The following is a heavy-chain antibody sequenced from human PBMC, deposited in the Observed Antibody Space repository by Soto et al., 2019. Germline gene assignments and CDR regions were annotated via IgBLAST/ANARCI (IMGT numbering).Heavy chain of an antibody. CDR2: IYYSGST. Sequence: SETLSLTCTVSGGSISSYYWSWIRQPPGKGLEWIGYIYYSGSTNYNPSLKSRVTISVDTSKNQFSLKLSSVTAADTAVYYCARTAVVVPAARPNWFDPWGQGTLVTVSS. V-gene: IGHV4-59*08. CDR3: ARTAVVVPAARPNWFDP. CDR1: GGSISSYY. D-gene: IGHD2-2*01. J-gene: IGHJ5*02.